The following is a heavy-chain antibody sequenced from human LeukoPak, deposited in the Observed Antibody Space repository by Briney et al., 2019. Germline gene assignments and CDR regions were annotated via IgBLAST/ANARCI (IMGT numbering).Heavy chain of an antibody. J-gene: IGHJ5*02. CDR1: GFTFSSYG. V-gene: IGHV3-30*18. CDR3: ANSTTVTDNWFDP. D-gene: IGHD4-17*01. CDR2: ISYDGSNK. Sequence: GGSLRLSCAASGFTFSSYGMHWVRQAPGKGLEWVAVISYDGSNKYYADSVKGRFTISRDNSKNTLYLQMNSLRAEDTAVYYCANSTTVTDNWFDPWGQGTLVTVSS.